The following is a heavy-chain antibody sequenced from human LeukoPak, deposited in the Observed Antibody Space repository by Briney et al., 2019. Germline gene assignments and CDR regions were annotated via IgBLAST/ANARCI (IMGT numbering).Heavy chain of an antibody. J-gene: IGHJ4*02. CDR1: GFTFSNYH. Sequence: GGSLRLSCAASGFTFSNYHMNWVRQAPGKGLEWVSYISKSASTTYYADSVKGRFTISRDTARNSVYLQMNSLTAEDTAVYYCARDLVVVPASPYYFDYWGQGTLVTVSP. D-gene: IGHD2-15*01. V-gene: IGHV3-48*01. CDR3: ARDLVVVPASPYYFDY. CDR2: ISKSASTT.